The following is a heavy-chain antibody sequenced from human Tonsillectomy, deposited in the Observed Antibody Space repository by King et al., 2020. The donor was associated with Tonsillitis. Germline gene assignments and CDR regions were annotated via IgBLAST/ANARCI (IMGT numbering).Heavy chain of an antibody. D-gene: IGHD6-13*01. Sequence: QLQESGPGLVKPSETLSLTCTVSGGSISSSSYYWGWIRQPPGKGLEWIGRIYYSGSTYYNPSLKSRVTISVDTSKNQFSLKLSSVTAADTAVYYCARQAAYSSSWYRKSDFDYWGQGTLVTVSS. CDR2: IYYSGST. J-gene: IGHJ4*02. CDR3: ARQAAYSSSWYRKSDFDY. V-gene: IGHV4-39*01. CDR1: GGSISSSSYY.